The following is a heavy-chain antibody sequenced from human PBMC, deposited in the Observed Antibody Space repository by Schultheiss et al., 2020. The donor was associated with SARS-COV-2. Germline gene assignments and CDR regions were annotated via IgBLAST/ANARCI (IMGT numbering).Heavy chain of an antibody. CDR3: TRRVEMATIFFGMDV. J-gene: IGHJ6*02. CDR2: IRSKAYGGTT. CDR1: GFTFGDYA. V-gene: IGHV3-49*03. Sequence: GESLKISCTASGFTFGDYAMSWFRQAPGKGLEWVGFIRSKAYGGTTEYAASVKGRFTISRDDSKSIAYLQMNSLKTEDTAVYYCTRRVEMATIFFGMDVWGQGTTVTVSS. D-gene: IGHD5-24*01.